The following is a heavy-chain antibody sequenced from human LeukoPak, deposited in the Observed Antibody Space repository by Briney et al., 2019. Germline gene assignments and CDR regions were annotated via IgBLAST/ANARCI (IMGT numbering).Heavy chain of an antibody. J-gene: IGHJ4*02. Sequence: PGGSLRLSCAASGFTFDDYTMHWVRQAPGKGLEWLSLITWDGGRTFYADSVKGRFTISRDNSENSLYLLMNSLITEDTALYYCAKEKHDDRGHATGGFDYWGQGTLVTVSS. CDR3: AKEKHDDRGHATGGFDY. D-gene: IGHD3-22*01. CDR2: ITWDGGRT. V-gene: IGHV3-43*01. CDR1: GFTFDDYT.